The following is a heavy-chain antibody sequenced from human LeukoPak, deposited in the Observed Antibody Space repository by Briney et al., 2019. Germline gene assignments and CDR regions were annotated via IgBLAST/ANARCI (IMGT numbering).Heavy chain of an antibody. CDR2: ISSSSSYI. V-gene: IGHV3-21*01. D-gene: IGHD3-3*02. J-gene: IGHJ3*02. CDR1: GFTFSSYS. CDR3: ARDHLARATRPAFDI. Sequence: PGGSLRLSCAASGFTFSSYSMNWVRQAPGKGLEWVSSISSSSSYIYYADSVKGRFTISRDNAKNSLYLQMNSLRAEDTAVYYCARDHLARATRPAFDIWGQGTMVTVSS.